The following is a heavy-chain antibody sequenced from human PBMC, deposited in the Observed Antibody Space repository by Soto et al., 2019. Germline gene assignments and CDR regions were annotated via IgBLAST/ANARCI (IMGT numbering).Heavy chain of an antibody. CDR1: DGSIGSYH. Sequence: PSETLSLTCTVSDGSIGSYHWSWVRQPPGKGLEWIASVYYTGTTNYNPSLGSRVTISIDAPGNRFSMEITSVTAADTAIYYCARDTVLTGMFDFWGQGTLVTVSS. J-gene: IGHJ4*02. CDR3: ARDTVLTGMFDF. V-gene: IGHV4-59*01. CDR2: VYYTGTT. D-gene: IGHD4-17*01.